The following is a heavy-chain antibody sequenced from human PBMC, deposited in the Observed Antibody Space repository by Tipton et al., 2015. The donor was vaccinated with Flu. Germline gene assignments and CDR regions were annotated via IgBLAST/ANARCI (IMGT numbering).Heavy chain of an antibody. V-gene: IGHV4-59*01. CDR3: ARAAGGGYDFADY. D-gene: IGHD5-12*01. Sequence: TLSLTCTVSGGSISSYYWSWIRQPPGKGLEWIGYIYYSGSTNYNPSLKSRVTISVDTSKNQFSLKLSSVTAADTAVYYCARAAGGGYDFADYWGQGTLVTVSS. CDR2: IYYSGST. CDR1: GGSISSYY. J-gene: IGHJ4*02.